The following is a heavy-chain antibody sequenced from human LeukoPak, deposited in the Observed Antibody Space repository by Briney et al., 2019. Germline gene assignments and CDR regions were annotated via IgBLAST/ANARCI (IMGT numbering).Heavy chain of an antibody. D-gene: IGHD3-10*01. V-gene: IGHV4-34*01. J-gene: IGHJ6*03. CDR1: GGSFSGYY. CDR3: AREDSGSYYNYYYFYMDV. Sequence: SETLSLTCAVYGGSFSGYYWSWIRQPPGKGLEWIGEINHSGSTNYNPSLKSRVTLSVDTSKTQFSLNLSSVTAADTAVYYCAREDSGSYYNYYYFYMDVWGKGTTVTISS. CDR2: INHSGST.